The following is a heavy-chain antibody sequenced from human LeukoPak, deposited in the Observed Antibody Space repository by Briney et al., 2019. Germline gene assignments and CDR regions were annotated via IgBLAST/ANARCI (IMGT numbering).Heavy chain of an antibody. CDR1: GGSIGTYY. D-gene: IGHD6-6*01. J-gene: IGHJ4*02. Sequence: PSETLSLTCIVSGGSIGTYYWSWIRQPTGKGLEWIGYIYTSGGTNYIPSLKGRVTISIDTSKNQFSLKLSSVTAADSAVYYCARLTRLSTSPDRYYLDYWGQGTLVTVSS. CDR2: IYTSGGT. CDR3: ARLTRLSTSPDRYYLDY. V-gene: IGHV4-4*09.